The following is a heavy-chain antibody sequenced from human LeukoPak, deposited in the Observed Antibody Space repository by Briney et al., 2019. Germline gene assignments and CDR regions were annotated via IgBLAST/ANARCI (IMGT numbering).Heavy chain of an antibody. CDR3: AKGGSTSRVTTSRVVFGYYYYLDV. Sequence: PGGSLRLSCAASGFTFSSYAMSWVRQAPGKGLEWVSAISGSGGSTYYADSVTGRFTISRHNSKNPLYLQLNSLRAEDTAVYYCAKGGSTSRVTTSRVVFGYYYYLDVWGKGTPVTVSS. J-gene: IGHJ6*03. CDR2: ISGSGGST. CDR1: GFTFSSYA. V-gene: IGHV3-23*01. D-gene: IGHD4-17*01.